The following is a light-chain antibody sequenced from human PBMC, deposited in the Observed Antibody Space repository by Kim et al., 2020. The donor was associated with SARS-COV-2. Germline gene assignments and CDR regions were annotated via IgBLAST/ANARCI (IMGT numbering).Light chain of an antibody. J-gene: IGKJ4*01. CDR2: GAS. CDR3: QQYNNWVS. Sequence: SVSPEERSPLSCRASQSVTINLAWYQQKPGQAPRLLIYGASTRATDIPARFSGSGSGTEFTLTISSLQSEDFAVYYCQQYNNWVSFGGGTKVDIK. CDR1: QSVTIN. V-gene: IGKV3-15*01.